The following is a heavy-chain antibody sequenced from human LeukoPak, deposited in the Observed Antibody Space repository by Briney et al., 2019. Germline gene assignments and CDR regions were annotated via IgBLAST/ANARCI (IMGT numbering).Heavy chain of an antibody. CDR1: GGTLSNYP. Sequence: SVKVSCKASGGTLSNYPISWVRQAPGQGLEWMGGIIPIFGTPNYAQKFQGRVTVTADESTSTAYMELNSLRSEDTAVYYCARGRYSGLVISPPPPSWGQGTLVTVSS. V-gene: IGHV1-69*13. CDR3: ARGRYSGLVISPPPPS. D-gene: IGHD3-9*01. CDR2: IIPIFGTP. J-gene: IGHJ5*02.